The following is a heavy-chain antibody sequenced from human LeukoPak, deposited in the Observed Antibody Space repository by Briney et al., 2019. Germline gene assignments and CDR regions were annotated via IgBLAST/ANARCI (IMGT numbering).Heavy chain of an antibody. D-gene: IGHD5-18*01. CDR3: ARDPGYSYGYGFDD. Sequence: SETLSLTCTVSGGSISSYYWRWIRQPPGKGLEWIGYIYHSGSTYYNPSLKSRVTISVDRSKNQFSLKLSSVTAADTAVYYCARDPGYSYGYGFDDWGQGTLVTVSS. CDR2: IYHSGST. CDR1: GGSISSYY. V-gene: IGHV4-59*12. J-gene: IGHJ4*02.